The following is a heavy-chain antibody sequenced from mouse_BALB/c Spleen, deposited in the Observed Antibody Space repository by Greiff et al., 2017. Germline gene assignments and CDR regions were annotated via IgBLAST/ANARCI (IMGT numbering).Heavy chain of an antibody. Sequence: VQLQQSGPELVKPGASVKIPCKASGYTFTDYNMDWVKQSHGKSLEWIGDINPNNGGTIYNQKFKGKATLTVDKSSSTAYMELRSLTSEDTAVYYCARRLGGYDGGFDYWGQGTTLTVSS. V-gene: IGHV1-18*01. J-gene: IGHJ2*01. CDR1: GYTFTDYN. D-gene: IGHD2-2*01. CDR3: ARRLGGYDGGFDY. CDR2: INPNNGGT.